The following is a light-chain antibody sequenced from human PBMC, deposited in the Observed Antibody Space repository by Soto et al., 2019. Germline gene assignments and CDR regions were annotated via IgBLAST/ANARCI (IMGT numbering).Light chain of an antibody. CDR2: GNR. V-gene: IGLV1-40*01. J-gene: IGLJ2*01. CDR1: SSNIGAGYD. CDR3: QSYDSSLSGSKVL. Sequence: QSVLTQPPSVSGAPGQRVTISCTGSSSNIGAGYDVHWYQQLPGTAPKLVIYGNRNRPSGVPDRFSGSKSDTSASLAITGLQAEDEADYYCQSYDSSLSGSKVLFGGGTKLTVL.